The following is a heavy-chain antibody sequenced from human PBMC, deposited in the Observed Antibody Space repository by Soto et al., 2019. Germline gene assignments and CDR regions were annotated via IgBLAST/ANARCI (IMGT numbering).Heavy chain of an antibody. CDR2: IYYSGST. J-gene: IGHJ4*02. Sequence: SETLTLTCTVSGGSISSGGYYWSWIRQHPGKGLEWIGYIYYSGSTYYDPSLKSRVTISVDTSKNQFSLKLSSVTAADTAVYYCARGRTTVVTFDYWGQGTLVTVSS. D-gene: IGHD4-17*01. V-gene: IGHV4-31*03. CDR3: ARGRTTVVTFDY. CDR1: GGSISSGGYY.